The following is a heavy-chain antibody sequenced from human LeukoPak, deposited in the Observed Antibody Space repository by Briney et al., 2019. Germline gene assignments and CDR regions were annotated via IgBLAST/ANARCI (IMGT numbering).Heavy chain of an antibody. Sequence: PGGSLRLSCAASGFTFSSYWMSWVRHAPGKGLEWVANIKQEGSEKYYVDSVKGRFTISRDNAKNSLYLQMNSLRAEDTAVYFCARGGGLDVWGQGATVTVSS. CDR2: IKQEGSEK. J-gene: IGHJ6*02. D-gene: IGHD3-16*01. V-gene: IGHV3-7*03. CDR1: GFTFSSYW. CDR3: ARGGGLDV.